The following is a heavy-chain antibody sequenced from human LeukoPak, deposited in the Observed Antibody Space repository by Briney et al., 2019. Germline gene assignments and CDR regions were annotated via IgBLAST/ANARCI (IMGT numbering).Heavy chain of an antibody. CDR1: GGSISSYY. J-gene: IGHJ4*02. CDR3: ARHVVAVAALGY. D-gene: IGHD6-19*01. Sequence: SETLSLTCTVSGGSISSYYWSWIRQPPGKGLEWIGYISYSGNTNYNPSLMSRVTISVDTSKNQFSLRLSSVTAADTAVYYCARHVVAVAALGYWGQGTLVTVSS. V-gene: IGHV4-59*08. CDR2: ISYSGNT.